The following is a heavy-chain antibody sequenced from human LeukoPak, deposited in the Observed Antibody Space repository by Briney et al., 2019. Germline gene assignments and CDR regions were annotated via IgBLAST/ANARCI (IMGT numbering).Heavy chain of an antibody. J-gene: IGHJ4*02. CDR1: GYSFTSYW. V-gene: IGHV5-51*01. CDR3: ARRGYHYDSSGYYYYFDY. CDR2: IYPGDSDT. D-gene: IGHD3-22*01. Sequence: ESLKISCKGSGYSFTSYWIGWVRQMPGKGLEWMGIIYPGDSDTRYSPSFQGQVTTSADKSISTAYLQWSSLKASDTAMYYCARRGYHYDSSGYYYYFDYWGQGTLVTVSS.